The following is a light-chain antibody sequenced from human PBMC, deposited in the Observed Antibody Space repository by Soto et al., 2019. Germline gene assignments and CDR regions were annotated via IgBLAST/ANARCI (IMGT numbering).Light chain of an antibody. Sequence: QSVLTPPASVSGSPGQSITIACTGTSSAVGGYDFVSWYQQHPDKAHKLMIFEVTKRPLGVSNRFYASKSGNTASLTISGLQADDEDDYYCSSYSSSGNLHYVFGSGTQVTVL. J-gene: IGLJ1*01. CDR2: EVT. CDR1: SSAVGGYDF. V-gene: IGLV2-14*01. CDR3: SSYSSSGNLHYV.